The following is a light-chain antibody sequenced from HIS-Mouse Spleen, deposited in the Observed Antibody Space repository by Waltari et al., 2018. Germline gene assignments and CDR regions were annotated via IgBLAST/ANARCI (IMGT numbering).Light chain of an antibody. J-gene: IGKJ2*01. CDR3: QQYGSSLMYT. CDR1: QSVSSSY. V-gene: IGKV3-20*01. CDR2: GAS. Sequence: EIVLTQSPGTLSLSPGERATLSCRASQSVSSSYLAWYQQKPGQAPRLLIEGASSRATGIPDMVSGSGSGTDFTLTISRLEPEDFAVYYCQQYGSSLMYTFGQGTKLEIK.